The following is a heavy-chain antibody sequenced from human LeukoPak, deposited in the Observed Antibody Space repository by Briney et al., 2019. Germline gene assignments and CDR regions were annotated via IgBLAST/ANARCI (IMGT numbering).Heavy chain of an antibody. D-gene: IGHD1-26*01. J-gene: IGHJ3*02. CDR3: ARGGSIVGATPHDTFDI. Sequence: SETLSLACTVSGASISNYYSSWIRQPPGKGLDWIAYMYYSGSTNYNPSLKSRVTISLDTSKNQFSLKLSSVTAADTAVYYCARGGSIVGATPHDTFDIWGHGIMVTVSS. CDR1: GASISNYY. V-gene: IGHV4-59*01. CDR2: MYYSGST.